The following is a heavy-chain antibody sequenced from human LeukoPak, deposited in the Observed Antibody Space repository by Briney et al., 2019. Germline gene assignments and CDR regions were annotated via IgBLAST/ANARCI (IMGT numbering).Heavy chain of an antibody. D-gene: IGHD3-3*01. CDR2: ISAYNGNT. J-gene: IGHJ6*02. CDR1: GYTFTSYG. Sequence: ASVKVSCKASGYTFTSYGISWVRQAPGLGLEWMGWISAYNGNTNYAQKLQGRVTMTTDTSTSTAYMELRSLRSDDTAVYYCARDYAITIFGVPYYYGMDVWGQGTTVTVSS. V-gene: IGHV1-18*01. CDR3: ARDYAITIFGVPYYYGMDV.